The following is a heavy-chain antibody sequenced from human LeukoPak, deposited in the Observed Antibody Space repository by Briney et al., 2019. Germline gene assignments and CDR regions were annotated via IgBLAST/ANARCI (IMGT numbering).Heavy chain of an antibody. V-gene: IGHV3-48*02. CDR2: ISSSSSTL. CDR3: ARDGRPFDT. Sequence: GGSLRLSCAASGFTFSSYSMSWVRQAAGKGLEWVAYISSSSSTLHYADPVKGRFTISRDNAKNSLYLQMNSLRDEDTAVYYCARDGRPFDTWGQGTMVTVSS. CDR1: GFTFSSYS. J-gene: IGHJ3*02.